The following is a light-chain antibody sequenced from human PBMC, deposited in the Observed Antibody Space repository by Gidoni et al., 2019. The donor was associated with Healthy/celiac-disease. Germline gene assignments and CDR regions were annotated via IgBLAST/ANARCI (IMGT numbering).Light chain of an antibody. Sequence: QSVLTQPPSVSAAPGQKVIISCSGSSSNIENNYVSWYQQLPGTAPKLLIYDNKKRASGIPDRFSGSKSGTSATLGITGLQTGDEADYYCGTWDSSLSAGVFGGGTKLTVL. V-gene: IGLV1-51*01. CDR2: DNK. CDR1: SSNIENNY. CDR3: GTWDSSLSAGV. J-gene: IGLJ3*02.